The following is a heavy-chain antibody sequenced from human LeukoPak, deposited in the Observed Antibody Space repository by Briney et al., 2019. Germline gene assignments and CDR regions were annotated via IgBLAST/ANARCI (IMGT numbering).Heavy chain of an antibody. CDR3: AKSRSAYPRVDGFDM. D-gene: IGHD3-3*01. J-gene: IGHJ3*02. CDR1: GFTFSSYW. V-gene: IGHV3-74*01. Sequence: GALRLSCAASGFTFSSYWMHWVRQAPGKGLVWVSRINTDGSSTNYADSVKGRFTISRDNAKNTLYLQMNSLRAEDTALYYCAKSRSAYPRVDGFDMWGQGTMVTVSS. CDR2: INTDGSST.